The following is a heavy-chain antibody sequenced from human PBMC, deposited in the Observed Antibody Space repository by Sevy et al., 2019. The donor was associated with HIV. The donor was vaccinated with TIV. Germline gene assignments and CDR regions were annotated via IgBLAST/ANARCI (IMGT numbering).Heavy chain of an antibody. CDR2: INPNSGGT. CDR3: ARGLWFGDRKSGMDV. V-gene: IGHV1-2*02. D-gene: IGHD3-10*01. J-gene: IGHJ6*02. Sequence: ASVKVSCKASGYTFTGYYMHWVRQAPGQGLEWMGWINPNSGGTNYAQKFQGRVTMTRDTSISTAYMELSRLRYDDTAVYYCARGLWFGDRKSGMDVWGQGTTVTVSS. CDR1: GYTFTGYY.